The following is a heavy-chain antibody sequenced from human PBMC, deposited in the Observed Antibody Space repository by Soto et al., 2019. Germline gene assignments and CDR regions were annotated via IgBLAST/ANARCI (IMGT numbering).Heavy chain of an antibody. D-gene: IGHD2-2*01. V-gene: IGHV3-23*01. J-gene: IGHJ4*02. CDR1: GFTVSNFA. Sequence: EVQLLESGGGLVQPGGSLRLSCAASGFTVSNFAMSWVRQAPGKGLEWVSAISGGATSTYYADIVKGRFTISRDNSKNTLSLQMNGLRVEDTALYYCAKGPTLVFPQLGNWGPGTLVTVSP. CDR2: ISGGATST. CDR3: AKGPTLVFPQLGN.